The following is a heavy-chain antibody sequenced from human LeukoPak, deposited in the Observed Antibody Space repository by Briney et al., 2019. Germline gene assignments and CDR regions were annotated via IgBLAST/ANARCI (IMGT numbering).Heavy chain of an antibody. D-gene: IGHD3-10*01. V-gene: IGHV3-7*01. CDR3: ARDSSGSYRYMDV. J-gene: IGHJ6*03. CDR1: GFTFRSYA. CDR2: IKQDGSEK. Sequence: GGSLRLSCVASGFTFRSYAMSWVRQAPGKGLEWVANIKQDGSEKYYVDSVKGRFTISRDNAKNSLYLQMNSLRAEDTAVYYCARDSSGSYRYMDVWGKGTTVTISS.